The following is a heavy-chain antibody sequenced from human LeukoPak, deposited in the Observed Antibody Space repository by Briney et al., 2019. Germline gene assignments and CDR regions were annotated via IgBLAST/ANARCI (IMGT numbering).Heavy chain of an antibody. D-gene: IGHD6-25*01. V-gene: IGHV3-30*18. CDR1: GFTFSSYG. CDR2: ISYDGSNK. Sequence: GGSLRLSCAASGFTFSSYGMHWVRQAPGKGLEWVAVISYDGSNKYYADSVKGRFTIPRDNSKNTLYLQMNSLRAEDTAVYYCAKHSIAAFDYWGQGTLVTVSS. CDR3: AKHSIAAFDY. J-gene: IGHJ4*01.